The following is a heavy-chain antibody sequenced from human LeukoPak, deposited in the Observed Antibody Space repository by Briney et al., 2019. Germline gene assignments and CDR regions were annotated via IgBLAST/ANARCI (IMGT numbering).Heavy chain of an antibody. CDR3: ARDLRVGSGISDPTTLYYGMDV. CDR1: GHALSDLS. J-gene: IGHJ6*02. V-gene: IGHV1-24*01. D-gene: IGHD3-10*01. Sequence: ASVKVSCKISGHALSDLSIHWVRQAPGRGPEWMGGFDPEVGDKMHAQKFQGRVTMTEDTSTDTAYMELNSLRSEDTAVYYCARDLRVGSGISDPTTLYYGMDVWGQGTTVTVSS. CDR2: FDPEVGDK.